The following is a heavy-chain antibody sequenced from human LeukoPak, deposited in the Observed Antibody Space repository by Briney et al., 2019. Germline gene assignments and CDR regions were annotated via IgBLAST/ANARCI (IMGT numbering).Heavy chain of an antibody. V-gene: IGHV4-39*01. CDR3: ARHVSGSYPFGRYYFDY. Sequence: SETLSLTCTVSGDSISSSSSYWGWIPQPPGKGLEGSGSIYYSGSTYYNPYLKSRVTISVDTSKNQFSLTLSSVTAADTAVYYCARHVSGSYPFGRYYFDYWGQGTLVTVSS. D-gene: IGHD1-26*01. CDR2: IYYSGST. J-gene: IGHJ4*02. CDR1: GDSISSSSSY.